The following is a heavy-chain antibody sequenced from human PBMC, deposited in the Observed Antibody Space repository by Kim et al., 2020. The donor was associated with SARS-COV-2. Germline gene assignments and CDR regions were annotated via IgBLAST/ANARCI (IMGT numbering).Heavy chain of an antibody. CDR3: ARYRYSGYDFDY. D-gene: IGHD5-12*01. CDR2: IYYTGTT. CDR1: GGSISNYY. Sequence: SETLSLTCTVSGGSISNYYWSWIRQPPGKGLEWIGFIYYTGTTNYNSFLKSRVTISVDTSKNRFSLKLTSVTAADTAVYYCARYRYSGYDFDYWGQGALVTVSS. V-gene: IGHV4-59*08. J-gene: IGHJ4*02.